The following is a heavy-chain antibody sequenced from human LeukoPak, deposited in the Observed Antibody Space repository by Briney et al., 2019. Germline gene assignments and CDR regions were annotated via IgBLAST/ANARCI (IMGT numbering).Heavy chain of an antibody. J-gene: IGHJ4*02. Sequence: GGSLRLSCAASGFIFSNYGMHWVRRAPGKGLEWVAAISNDGSNEYYSNSVKGRFTISRDNSKNTLFLQMNSLRAEDTAVYYCAKAGQWLTVFDYWGQGALVTVSS. D-gene: IGHD6-19*01. CDR3: AKAGQWLTVFDY. CDR1: GFIFSNYG. V-gene: IGHV3-30*18. CDR2: ISNDGSNE.